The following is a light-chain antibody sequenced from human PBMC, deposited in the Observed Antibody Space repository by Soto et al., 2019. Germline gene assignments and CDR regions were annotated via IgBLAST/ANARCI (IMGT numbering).Light chain of an antibody. J-gene: IGKJ4*01. CDR3: QQSSSAPLT. CDR2: AAV. Sequence: DIQMTKSPSSLSASVGDRVTITCRASQNINTHLNWYQQKPGRAPKLLIAAAVKLQSEIYSRFSGSGSWTDFTLTISGLLPEELGTYYCQQSSSAPLTFGGGTKVEIK. V-gene: IGKV1-39*01. CDR1: QNINTH.